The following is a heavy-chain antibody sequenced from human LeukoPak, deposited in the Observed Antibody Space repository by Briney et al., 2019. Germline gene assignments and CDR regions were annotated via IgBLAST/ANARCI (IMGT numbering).Heavy chain of an antibody. CDR2: IDPSDSYT. CDR3: ARPGFRAGTTFAFDY. J-gene: IGHJ4*02. V-gene: IGHV5-10-1*01. D-gene: IGHD1-1*01. Sequence: GESLKISCKGSGYSFSNFWISWVRQMPGKGLEWMGRIDPSDSYTNYSPSFQGHVTISADKSISTAYLQWSSLKASETAMYYCARPGFRAGTTFAFDYWGQGTLVTVSS. CDR1: GYSFSNFW.